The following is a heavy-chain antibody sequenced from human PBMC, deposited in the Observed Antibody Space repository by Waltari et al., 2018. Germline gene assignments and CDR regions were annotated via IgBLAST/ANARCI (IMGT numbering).Heavy chain of an antibody. J-gene: IGHJ6*02. CDR2: IKTNGDT. D-gene: IGHD1-26*01. Sequence: EVQLLESGGDLVRPGGSLRLSCEASGITFSSYAMNWVRQAPGKGLEWVSMIKTNGDTYYADSVKGRFTISRDNSKSTLFLQMNSLRAEDTAVYYCASSGSYSHRTRMDVWGQGTKVTVSS. V-gene: IGHV3-23*01. CDR3: ASSGSYSHRTRMDV. CDR1: GITFSSYA.